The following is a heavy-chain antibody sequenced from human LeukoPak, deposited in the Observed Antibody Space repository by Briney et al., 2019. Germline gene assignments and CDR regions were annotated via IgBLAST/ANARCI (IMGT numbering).Heavy chain of an antibody. CDR1: GFTFITFW. V-gene: IGHV3-74*01. J-gene: IGHJ4*02. D-gene: IGHD1-20*01. CDR2: INSDGSST. Sequence: GGSLRLSCAASGFTFITFWMYWVRQAPGKGLVCVSRINSDGSSTNYADSVKGRFTISRDNAKNTVYLQMNSLRAEDTAVYYCARDRVTGTSRGSEIDYWGQGTLVTVSS. CDR3: ARDRVTGTSRGSEIDY.